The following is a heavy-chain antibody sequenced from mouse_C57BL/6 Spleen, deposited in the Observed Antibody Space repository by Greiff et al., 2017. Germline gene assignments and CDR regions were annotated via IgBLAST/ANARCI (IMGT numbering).Heavy chain of an antibody. CDR1: GFTFSSYT. J-gene: IGHJ1*03. V-gene: IGHV5-9*01. CDR3: ARQGITTVVPYWYFDV. D-gene: IGHD1-1*01. Sequence: EVHLVESGGGLVKPGGSLKLSCAASGFTFSSYTMSWVRQTPEKRLEWVATISGGGGNTYYPDSVKGRFTISRDNAKNTLYLQMSSLRSEDTALYYCARQGITTVVPYWYFDVWGTGTTVTVSS. CDR2: ISGGGGNT.